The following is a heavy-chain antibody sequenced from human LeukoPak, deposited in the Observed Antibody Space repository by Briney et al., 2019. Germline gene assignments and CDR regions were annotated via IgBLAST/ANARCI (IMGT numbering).Heavy chain of an antibody. CDR3: ATDILTGYYNGAFDI. CDR2: INPNSGGT. CDR1: GYTFTGYY. Sequence: ASVKVSCKASGYTFTGYYMHWVLQAPGQGLEWMGWINPNSGGTNYAQKFQGRVTMTRDTSISTAYMELSRLRSDDTAVYYCATDILTGYYNGAFDIWGQGTMVTVSS. J-gene: IGHJ3*02. D-gene: IGHD3-9*01. V-gene: IGHV1-2*02.